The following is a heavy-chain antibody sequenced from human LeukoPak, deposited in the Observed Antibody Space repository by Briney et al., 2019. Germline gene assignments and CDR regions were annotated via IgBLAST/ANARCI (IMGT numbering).Heavy chain of an antibody. V-gene: IGHV4-4*07. CDR3: AREMTTVTTRHFQH. CDR2: IYTSGST. J-gene: IGHJ1*01. CDR1: GGSFSGYY. D-gene: IGHD4-17*01. Sequence: SETLSLTCAVYGGSFSGYYWSWIRQPAGKGLEWIGRIYTSGSTNYNPSLKSRVTISVDTSKNQFSLKLSSVTAADTAVYYCAREMTTVTTRHFQHWGQGTLVTVSS.